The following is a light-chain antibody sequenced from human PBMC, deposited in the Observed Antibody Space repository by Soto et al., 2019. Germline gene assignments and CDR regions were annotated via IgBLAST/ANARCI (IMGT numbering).Light chain of an antibody. CDR2: EVS. V-gene: IGLV2-8*01. Sequence: QSALTQPPSASGSPGQSVTISCTGTSSDVGGYNYVSWYQQHPGKAPKLMIYEVSKRPSGVPDRFSGSKSGNTASLTVSGLQAEDWADYYCSSFAGRNHLVFRGRNKVAVL. J-gene: IGLJ2*01. CDR1: SSDVGGYNY. CDR3: SSFAGRNHLV.